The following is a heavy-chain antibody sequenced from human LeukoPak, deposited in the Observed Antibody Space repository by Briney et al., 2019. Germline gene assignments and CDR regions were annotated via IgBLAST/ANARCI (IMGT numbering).Heavy chain of an antibody. CDR3: ARDYIAYDPLDY. J-gene: IGHJ4*02. V-gene: IGHV3-21*01. CDR2: ISSSSTYI. CDR1: GFTFSSYN. D-gene: IGHD3-3*01. Sequence: PGGSLRLSCAASGFTFSSYNMNWVRQAQGKGLEWVSSISSSSTYIYYTDSVRGRFTISRDNAKNSLYLQMNSLRAEDTAVYWCARDYIAYDPLDYWGQGTLVTASS.